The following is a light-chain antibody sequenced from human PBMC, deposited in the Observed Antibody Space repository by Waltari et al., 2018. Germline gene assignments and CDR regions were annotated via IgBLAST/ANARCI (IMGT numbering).Light chain of an antibody. CDR1: HSIGGR. CDR2: YAS. CDR3: HHSNSLPYR. V-gene: IGKV6-21*01. J-gene: IGKJ2*03. Sequence: EIVLTQSPDFKSVTLKEKVTITYRASHSIGGRLHLYQQKPDQSPKILIMYASQSLSGVPSRFSGGGSGTDFTLTIDGLEAEDAATYYCHHSNSLPYRFGQGTKLEVK.